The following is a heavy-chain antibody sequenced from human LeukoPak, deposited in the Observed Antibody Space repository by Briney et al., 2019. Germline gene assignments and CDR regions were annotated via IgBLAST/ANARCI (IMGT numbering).Heavy chain of an antibody. J-gene: IGHJ4*02. CDR2: INHSGST. D-gene: IGHD2-2*01. Sequence: SETLSLTCAVYGGSFSGYYWSWIRQPPGKGLEWIGEINHSGSTNYNPSLKSRVTISVDTSKNQFSPKLSSVTAADTAVYYCASSGSTSFFGAYWGQGTLVTVSS. CDR3: ASSGSTSFFGAY. CDR1: GGSFSGYY. V-gene: IGHV4-34*01.